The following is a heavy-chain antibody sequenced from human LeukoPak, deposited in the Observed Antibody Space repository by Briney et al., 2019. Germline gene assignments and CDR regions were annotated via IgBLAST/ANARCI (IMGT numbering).Heavy chain of an antibody. Sequence: ASVKVSCKASGYTFTSYGISWVRQAPGQGLEWMGWINPNSGDTIYAQKFQGRVTMTGDTSISTAYMEVSRLRSDDTAVYYCARFNTRTPRANAWFPAYGMDVWGQGTTVTVSS. V-gene: IGHV1-2*02. D-gene: IGHD3-10*01. CDR2: INPNSGDT. CDR3: ARFNTRTPRANAWFPAYGMDV. CDR1: GYTFTSYG. J-gene: IGHJ6*02.